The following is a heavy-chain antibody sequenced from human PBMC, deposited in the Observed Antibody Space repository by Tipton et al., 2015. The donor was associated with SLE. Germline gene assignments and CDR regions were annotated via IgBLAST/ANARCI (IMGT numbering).Heavy chain of an antibody. J-gene: IGHJ3*02. V-gene: IGHV4-59*01. D-gene: IGHD3-9*01. CDR2: IYYSGST. CDR1: GGSISGYY. Sequence: TLSLTCTVSGGSISGYYWTWIRQPPGKGLEWIGYIYYSGSTNYNPSLKSRVTISVDTSKNQFSLKLSSVTAADTAVYYCARTYYDILTGYPQDAFDIWGQGTMVTVSS. CDR3: ARTYYDILTGYPQDAFDI.